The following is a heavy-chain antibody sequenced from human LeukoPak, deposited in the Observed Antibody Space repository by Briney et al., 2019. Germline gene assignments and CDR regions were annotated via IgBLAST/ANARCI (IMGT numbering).Heavy chain of an antibody. D-gene: IGHD2-2*01. V-gene: IGHV4-34*01. J-gene: IGHJ5*02. CDR2: INHSGST. CDR3: ATEGGSTESNWFDP. CDR1: GGSFSGYY. Sequence: SETLSLTCAVYGGSFSGYYWSWIRQPPGEGLEWIGEINHSGSTNYNLSLKSRVTISVDTSKNQFSLKLSSVTAADTAVYYCATEGGSTESNWFDPWGQGTLVTVSS.